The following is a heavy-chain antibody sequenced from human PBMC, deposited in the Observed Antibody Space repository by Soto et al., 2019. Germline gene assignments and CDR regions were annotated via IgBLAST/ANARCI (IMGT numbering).Heavy chain of an antibody. CDR3: ASGRNRYRNVASGVGGFDY. V-gene: IGHV4-59*02. D-gene: IGHD5-12*01. CDR1: GASVSSSY. CDR2: VYHTGAT. J-gene: IGHJ4*02. Sequence: SETLSLTCTVSGASVSSSYWSWIRQSPERVLEWIAYVYHTGATNYNPSLTRRVAISLDTSKGQFSLNLTSLTTADTAVYFCASGRNRYRNVASGVGGFDYWGQGSLVTASS.